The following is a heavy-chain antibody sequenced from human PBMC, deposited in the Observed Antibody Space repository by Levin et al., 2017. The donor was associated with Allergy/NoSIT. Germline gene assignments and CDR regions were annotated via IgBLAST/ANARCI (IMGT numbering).Heavy chain of an antibody. V-gene: IGHV3-33*01. D-gene: IGHD3-22*01. J-gene: IGHJ4*02. CDR3: AREPNEYYYDSNGYYAY. Sequence: GGSLRLSCAASGFTFSTYGMHWVRQAPGKGLEWVAVIWYDGNNKYYTDSVKGRFTISRDNSKNTLYLQMKSLRAEDTAVYYCAREPNEYYYDSNGYYAYWGQGTLVTVSS. CDR1: GFTFSTYG. CDR2: IWYDGNNK.